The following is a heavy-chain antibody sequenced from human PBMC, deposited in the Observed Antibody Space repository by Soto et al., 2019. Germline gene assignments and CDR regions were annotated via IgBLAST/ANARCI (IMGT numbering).Heavy chain of an antibody. Sequence: PGGSLRLSCAAFGFTFSGKKYVAWVRQPPGKGLEWVSALYDLDGSFYAASVKGRFTTSSDSSKTTVYLQMKDLRPDDAAVYYCATWHEREHAYDVWGQGTTVTVSS. CDR2: LYDLDGS. V-gene: IGHV3-53*01. D-gene: IGHD1-1*01. CDR1: GFTFSGKKY. CDR3: ATWHEREHAYDV. J-gene: IGHJ3*01.